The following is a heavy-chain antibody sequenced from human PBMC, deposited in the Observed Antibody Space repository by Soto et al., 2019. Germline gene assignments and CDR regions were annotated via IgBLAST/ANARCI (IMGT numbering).Heavy chain of an antibody. V-gene: IGHV4-39*01. CDR3: ARRHATRRDRKYYFDY. D-gene: IGHD6-6*01. CDR2: IYYSGST. J-gene: IGHJ4*02. CDR1: GGSISSSSYY. Sequence: SETLSLTCTVSGGSISSSSYYWGWIRQPPGKGLEWIGSIYYSGSTYYNPSLKSRVTISVDTSKNQFSLKLSSVTAADTAVYYCARRHATRRDRKYYFDYWGQGTLVAVSS.